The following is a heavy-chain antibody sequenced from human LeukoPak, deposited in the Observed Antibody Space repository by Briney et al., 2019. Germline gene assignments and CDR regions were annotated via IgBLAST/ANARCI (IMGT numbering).Heavy chain of an antibody. V-gene: IGHV4-34*01. CDR2: IIHSGST. J-gene: IGHJ2*01. CDR1: GFTFSSYA. D-gene: IGHD3-22*01. Sequence: GSLRLSCAASGFTFSSYAMSWIRQPPGKGLEWIGEIIHSGSTSYNPSLKSRVTVSVDTSKNQFSLKLSSVTAADTAVYYCARGLDIAYDSSGVPFDLWGRGTLVTVSS. CDR3: ARGLDIAYDSSGVPFDL.